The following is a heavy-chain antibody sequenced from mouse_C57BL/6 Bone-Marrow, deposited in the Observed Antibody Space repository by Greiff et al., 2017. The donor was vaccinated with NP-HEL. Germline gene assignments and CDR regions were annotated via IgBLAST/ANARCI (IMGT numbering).Heavy chain of an antibody. J-gene: IGHJ3*01. CDR2: IHPNSGST. Sequence: QVQLQQPGAELVKPGASVKLSCKASGYTFTSYWMHWVKQRPGQGLEWIGMIHPNSGSTNYNEKFKSKATLTVDKSSSTAYMQLSSLTSEDSAVYYCARFGDYYGSSYRFAYWGQGTLVTVSA. CDR1: GYTFTSYW. CDR3: ARFGDYYGSSYRFAY. V-gene: IGHV1-64*01. D-gene: IGHD1-1*01.